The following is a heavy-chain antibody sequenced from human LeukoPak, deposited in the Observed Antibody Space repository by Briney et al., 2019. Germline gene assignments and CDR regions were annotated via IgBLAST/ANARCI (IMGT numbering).Heavy chain of an antibody. CDR2: TQYDGSYK. Sequence: GGSLRLPCAASGFTFSSYGMHWVRQAPGKGLEWVAFTQYDGSYKHYADSVKGRFTVSRDNSKNTLYLQMNSLRAEDTAVYYCAKYRSYYGSGIDYWGQGTLVTVSS. CDR1: GFTFSSYG. J-gene: IGHJ4*02. D-gene: IGHD3-10*01. CDR3: AKYRSYYGSGIDY. V-gene: IGHV3-30*02.